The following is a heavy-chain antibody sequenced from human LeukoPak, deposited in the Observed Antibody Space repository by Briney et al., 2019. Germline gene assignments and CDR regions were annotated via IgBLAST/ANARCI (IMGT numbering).Heavy chain of an antibody. D-gene: IGHD6-13*01. CDR3: AKDAIAAAESTY. CDR2: ISGSGGST. CDR1: GLTFSNNA. Sequence: GGSLRLSCAASGLTFSNNAMTWVRQAPGKGLEWVSSISGSGGSTYYADSVKGRFTISRDNSKNTLYLQMNSLRAEDTAVYYCAKDAIAAAESTYWGQGTLVTVSS. V-gene: IGHV3-23*01. J-gene: IGHJ4*02.